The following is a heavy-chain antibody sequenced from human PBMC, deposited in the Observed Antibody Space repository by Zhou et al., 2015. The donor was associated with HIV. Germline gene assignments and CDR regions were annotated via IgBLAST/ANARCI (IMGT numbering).Heavy chain of an antibody. J-gene: IGHJ5*02. CDR2: IIPIFGTA. D-gene: IGHD6-13*01. V-gene: IGHV1-69*01. CDR3: ARGGIAAVRSIAAAVPETSNWFRPR. CDR1: GGTFSSYA. Sequence: QVQLVQSGAEVKKPGSSVKVSCKASGGTFSSYAISWVRQAPGQGLEWMGGIIPIFGTANYAQKFQGRVTITADESTSTAYMELSSLRSEDTAVYYCARGGIAAVRSIAAAVPETSNWFRPRGAREPWSPSPQ.